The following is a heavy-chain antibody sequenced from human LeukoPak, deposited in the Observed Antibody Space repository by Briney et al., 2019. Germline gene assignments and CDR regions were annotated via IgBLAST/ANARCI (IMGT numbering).Heavy chain of an antibody. J-gene: IGHJ6*03. CDR3: AKDVGARDYYYMDV. CDR2: ISWNSGSI. CDR1: GFTFDDYA. D-gene: IGHD1-26*01. V-gene: IGHV3-9*03. Sequence: GGPLRLSCAASGFTFDDYAMHWVRQAPGKGLEWVSGISWNSGSIGYADSVKGRFTNSRDNAKNSLYLQMNSLRAEDMALYYCAKDVGARDYYYMDVWGKGTTVTVSS.